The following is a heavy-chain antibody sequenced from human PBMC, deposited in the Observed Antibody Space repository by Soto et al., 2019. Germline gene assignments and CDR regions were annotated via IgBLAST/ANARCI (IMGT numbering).Heavy chain of an antibody. Sequence: GGSPRRSCSASGFTFSEYSMHWVRQAPGKGLQYVSTIRSDGDITYYADSVKGRFTSSRDNSKNTLYLQMNSLRPEDTAVYYSAKPSPFYDILTAYYSTNFFDTCRKGTMVTVSS. CDR1: GFTFSEYS. CDR3: AKPSPFYDILTAYYSTNFFDT. CDR2: IRSDGDIT. D-gene: IGHD3-9*01. J-gene: IGHJ5*02. V-gene: IGHV3-64D*06.